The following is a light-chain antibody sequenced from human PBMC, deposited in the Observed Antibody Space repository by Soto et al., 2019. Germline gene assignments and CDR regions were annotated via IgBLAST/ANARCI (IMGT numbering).Light chain of an antibody. CDR3: QQYGTSPFT. J-gene: IGKJ3*01. Sequence: EIVLTQSRGTLSLSPGERATLSCRASQSVSNNYLAWYQQKPGQAPRLLISGASNRATGIPDRFSGSGSGTDFTLAISRLEPEDLAVYYCQQYGTSPFTFGPGTKVDLK. V-gene: IGKV3-20*01. CDR1: QSVSNNY. CDR2: GAS.